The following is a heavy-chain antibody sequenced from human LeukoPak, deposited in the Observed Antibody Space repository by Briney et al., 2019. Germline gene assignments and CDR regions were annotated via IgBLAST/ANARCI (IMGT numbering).Heavy chain of an antibody. D-gene: IGHD2-8*01. CDR2: LNQDGSEK. J-gene: IGHJ4*02. CDR1: GFTFSYYW. Sequence: GGSLRLSCAASGFTFSYYWMSWVRHAPGKGLEWVANLNQDGSEKYYVDSVKGRFTISRDNAKNSVYLQMNSLRAGDPALYYCARELMVETVYHFDYWGQGTLVTVSS. CDR3: ARELMVETVYHFDY. V-gene: IGHV3-7*01.